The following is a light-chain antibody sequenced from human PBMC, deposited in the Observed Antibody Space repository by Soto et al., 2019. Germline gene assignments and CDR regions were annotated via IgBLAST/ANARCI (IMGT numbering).Light chain of an antibody. Sequence: DLQMPQSPSSLSASVGDRVTIPCRASQSISSYLNWYQQKPGKAPKLLIYAASSLQSGVPSRFSGSGSGTDFTLHISSLQPEDFATYYCQQSYSTPLPFGGGTKVEIK. CDR3: QQSYSTPLP. J-gene: IGKJ4*01. CDR1: QSISSY. V-gene: IGKV1-39*01. CDR2: AAS.